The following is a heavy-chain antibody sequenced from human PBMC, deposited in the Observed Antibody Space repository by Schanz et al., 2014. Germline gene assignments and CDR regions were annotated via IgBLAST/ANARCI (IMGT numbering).Heavy chain of an antibody. CDR2: IIPILRQT. CDR1: GDTFNNYN. D-gene: IGHD4-17*01. V-gene: IGHV1-69*02. Sequence: QVQLVQSGAEVKKPGSSVKVSCKASGDTFNNYNITWVRQAPGQGLEWMGRIIPILRQTRYAQKFEERVIITADTSTTTVYMDLASLTSDDTAVYFCARIIDGDYLYWGQGTLVTVSS. CDR3: ARIIDGDYLY. J-gene: IGHJ4*02.